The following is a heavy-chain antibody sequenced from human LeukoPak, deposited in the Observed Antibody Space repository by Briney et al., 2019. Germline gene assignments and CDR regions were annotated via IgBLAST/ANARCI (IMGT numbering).Heavy chain of an antibody. D-gene: IGHD5-18*01. CDR3: ARGYNFGYSYGS. V-gene: IGHV4-34*01. Sequence: SETLSLTCAVYGGSFSGYYWSWIRQPPGKGLEWIGEINHSGSTNYNPSLKSRVTISVDTSKNQFSLKLSSVTAADTAVYYCARGYNFGYSYGSWGQGTLVTVSS. CDR2: INHSGST. CDR1: GGSFSGYY. J-gene: IGHJ5*02.